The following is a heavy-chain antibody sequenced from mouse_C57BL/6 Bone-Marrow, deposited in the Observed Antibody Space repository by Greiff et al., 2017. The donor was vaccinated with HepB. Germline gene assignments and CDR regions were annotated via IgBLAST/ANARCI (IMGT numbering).Heavy chain of an antibody. D-gene: IGHD1-1*02. J-gene: IGHJ4*01. V-gene: IGHV1-63*01. CDR3: ARSRGWNYAMDY. CDR1: GYTFTNYW. Sequence: QVQLQQSGAELVRPGTSVKMSCKASGYTFTNYWIGWAKQRPGHGLEWIGDIYPGGGYTNYNEKFKGKATLTADKSSSTAYMQLSSLTSEDSAVYFCARSRGWNYAMDYWGQGTSVTVSS. CDR2: IYPGGGYT.